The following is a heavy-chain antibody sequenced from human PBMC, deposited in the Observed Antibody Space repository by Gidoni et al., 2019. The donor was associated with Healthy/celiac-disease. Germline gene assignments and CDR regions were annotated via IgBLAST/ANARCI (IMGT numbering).Heavy chain of an antibody. Sequence: QVQLQESGPGLVKPSETLSLTCTVPGGSISSYYWSWIRQPPGKGLEWIGYIYYSGSTNYNPSLKSRVTISVDTSKNQFSLKLSSVTAADTAVYYCARAEVPAALWGNWFDPWGQGTLVTVSS. V-gene: IGHV4-59*01. J-gene: IGHJ5*02. CDR2: IYYSGST. D-gene: IGHD2-2*01. CDR3: ARAEVPAALWGNWFDP. CDR1: GGSISSYY.